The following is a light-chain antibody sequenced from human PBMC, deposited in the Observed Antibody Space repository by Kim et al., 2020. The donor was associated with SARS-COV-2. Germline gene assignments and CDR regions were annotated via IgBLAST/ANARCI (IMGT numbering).Light chain of an antibody. CDR2: RDT. Sequence: GALGQTARITCGGNNVVTKNVHWYQQKPGQAPVLVMYRDTNRPSGIPERFSGSNSGNTATLTISRAQAGDEADYYCQVWDSSTWVFGGGTQLTVL. J-gene: IGLJ3*02. CDR1: NVVTKN. V-gene: IGLV3-9*01. CDR3: QVWDSSTWV.